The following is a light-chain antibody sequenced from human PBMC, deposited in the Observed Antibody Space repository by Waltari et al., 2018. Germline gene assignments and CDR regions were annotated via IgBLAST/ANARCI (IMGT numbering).Light chain of an antibody. CDR3: CSYAGTDTVII. Sequence: QSALTQPASVSGSPGQSITLSCPGTSSAVGTYNFVSWYQQHPGKAPKLMIYEVIKRPSGVSNRFSGSKSGNTASLTISGLQDEDEADYYCCSYAGTDTVIIFGGGTKVTVL. J-gene: IGLJ2*01. V-gene: IGLV2-23*02. CDR2: EVI. CDR1: SSAVGTYNF.